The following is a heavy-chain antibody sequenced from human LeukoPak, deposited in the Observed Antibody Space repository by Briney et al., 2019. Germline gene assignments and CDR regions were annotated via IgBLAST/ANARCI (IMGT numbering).Heavy chain of an antibody. V-gene: IGHV3-23*01. J-gene: IGHJ4*02. CDR3: AKLSPRAAGTGGDYFDY. CDR1: RFTFSSYA. CDR2: SSGSGESE. D-gene: IGHD6-19*01. Sequence: AGTLRLSCAAYRFTFSSYAMTWVRQAPGKGLEWVLASSGSGESEFYADSVKGRFTISRDNSKSTLYLQMNSVMSGVRADHKGAKLSPRAAGTGGDYFDYWGQGTLVTVSS.